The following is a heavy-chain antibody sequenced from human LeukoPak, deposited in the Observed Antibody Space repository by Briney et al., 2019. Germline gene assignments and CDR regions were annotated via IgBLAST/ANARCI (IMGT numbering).Heavy chain of an antibody. Sequence: KASETLSLTCTVSGGSISSSSYYWGWIRQPPGKGLEWIGSIYYSGSTYYNPSLKSRVTISVDTSKNQFSLKLSSVTAADMAVYYCARHGNPTYYYYYYYMDVWGKGTTVTVSS. CDR3: ARHGNPTYYYYYYYMDV. V-gene: IGHV4-39*01. CDR1: GGSISSSSYY. CDR2: IYYSGST. D-gene: IGHD4-23*01. J-gene: IGHJ6*03.